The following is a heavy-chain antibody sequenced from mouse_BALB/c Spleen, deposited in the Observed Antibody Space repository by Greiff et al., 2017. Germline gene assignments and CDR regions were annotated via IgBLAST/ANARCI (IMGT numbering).Heavy chain of an antibody. CDR2: IYPYNGGT. Sequence: VQLQQSGPELVKPGASVKISCKASGYTFTDYNMHWVKQSHGKSLEWIGYIYPYNGGTGYNQKFKSKATLTVDNSSSTAYMELRSLTSEDSAVYYCARILITTVVAFDYWGQGTTLTVSS. CDR1: GYTFTDYN. J-gene: IGHJ2*01. D-gene: IGHD1-1*01. V-gene: IGHV1S29*02. CDR3: ARILITTVVAFDY.